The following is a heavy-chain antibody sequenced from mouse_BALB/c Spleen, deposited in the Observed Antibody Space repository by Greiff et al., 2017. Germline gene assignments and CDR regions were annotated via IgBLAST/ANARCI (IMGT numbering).Heavy chain of an antibody. Sequence: EVQLKESGPGLVKPSQSLSLTCSVTGYSITSGYYWNWIRQFPGNKLEWMGYISYDGSNNYNPSLKNRISITRDTSKNQFFLKLNSVTTEDTATYYCARGWFAYWGQGTLVTVSA. CDR3: ARGWFAY. CDR1: GYSITSGYY. CDR2: ISYDGSN. V-gene: IGHV3-6*02. J-gene: IGHJ3*01.